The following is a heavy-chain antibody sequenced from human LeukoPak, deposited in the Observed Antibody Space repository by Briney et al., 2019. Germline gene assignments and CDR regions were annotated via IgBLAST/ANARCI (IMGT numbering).Heavy chain of an antibody. V-gene: IGHV4-38-2*02. D-gene: IGHD3-22*01. CDR1: GYSISSGYY. CDR2: IYHSGRT. Sequence: SETLSLTCTVSGYSISSGYYWGWIRQPPGKGLEWIGRIYHSGRTYYNPSLKSRVTISVDTSKNQFSLKLSSVTAADTAVYYCAGAIYYDLNWFDPWGQGTLVTVSS. CDR3: AGAIYYDLNWFDP. J-gene: IGHJ5*02.